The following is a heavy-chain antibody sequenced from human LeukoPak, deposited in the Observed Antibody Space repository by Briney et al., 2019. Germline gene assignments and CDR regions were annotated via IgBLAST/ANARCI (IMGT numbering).Heavy chain of an antibody. D-gene: IGHD2-15*01. CDR3: ARDQVVGASTFDI. CDR1: GYTLTGYY. CDR2: INPNSGGT. J-gene: IGHJ3*02. Sequence: ASVKVSCKASGYTLTGYYMHWVRQAPGQGLEWMGWINPNSGGTNYAQKFQGRVTMTRDTSISTAYMELSRLRSDDTAVYYCARDQVVGASTFDIWGQGTMVTVSS. V-gene: IGHV1-2*02.